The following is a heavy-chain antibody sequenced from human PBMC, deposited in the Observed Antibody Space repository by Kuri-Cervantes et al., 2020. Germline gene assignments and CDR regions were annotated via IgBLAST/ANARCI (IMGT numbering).Heavy chain of an antibody. Sequence: GSLRLSCTVSGYSISSGYYWGWIRQPPGKGLEWIGNIYHSGSAYYNPSLKSRVTISVDTSKNQFSLKLSSVTAADTAVYYCARVADGYDILTGYTIDYWGQGTLVTVSS. D-gene: IGHD3-9*01. V-gene: IGHV4-38-2*02. CDR3: ARVADGYDILTGYTIDY. J-gene: IGHJ4*02. CDR2: IYHSGSA. CDR1: GYSISSGYY.